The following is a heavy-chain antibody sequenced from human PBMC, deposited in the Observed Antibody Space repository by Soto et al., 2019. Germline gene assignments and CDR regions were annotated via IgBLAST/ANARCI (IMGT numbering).Heavy chain of an antibody. J-gene: IGHJ4*02. CDR3: ARSDFQSGYCSGGSCYYFDY. D-gene: IGHD2-15*01. Sequence: SVKVSCKASGYTFTSYYMHWVRQAPGQGLEWMGIINPSGGSTSYAQKFQGRVTMTRDTSTSTVYMELSSLRSEDTAVYYCARSDFQSGYCSGGSCYYFDYWGQGTMVTVSS. V-gene: IGHV1-46*01. CDR1: GYTFTSYY. CDR2: INPSGGST.